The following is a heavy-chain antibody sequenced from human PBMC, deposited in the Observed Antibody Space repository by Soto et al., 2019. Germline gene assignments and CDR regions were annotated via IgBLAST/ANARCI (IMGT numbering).Heavy chain of an antibody. Sequence: SVDVAWKASGGTLSSSAIIWVRQAPGQGLQWMGGIIPNLGTANYAQKFQGGVTITADESTSTAYMELSSLRSEDTDVYYCSRGLAYDILTGYYAHGGQGTLVTVSS. J-gene: IGHJ4*02. V-gene: IGHV1-69*13. CDR1: GGTLSSSA. D-gene: IGHD3-9*01. CDR3: SRGLAYDILTGYYAH. CDR2: IIPNLGTA.